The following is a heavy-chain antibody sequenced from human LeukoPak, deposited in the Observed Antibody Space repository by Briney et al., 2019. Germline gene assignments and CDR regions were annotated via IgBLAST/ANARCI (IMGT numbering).Heavy chain of an antibody. D-gene: IGHD3-3*01. CDR1: GYTFTSYG. Sequence: ASVKVSCKASGYTFTSYGISWVRQAPGQGLEWMGWISAYNGNTSYAQKLQGRVTMTTDTSTSTAYMELRSLRSDDTAVYYCAVNFWSGYYPYYYGMDVWGQGTTVTVSS. V-gene: IGHV1-18*01. CDR2: ISAYNGNT. J-gene: IGHJ6*02. CDR3: AVNFWSGYYPYYYGMDV.